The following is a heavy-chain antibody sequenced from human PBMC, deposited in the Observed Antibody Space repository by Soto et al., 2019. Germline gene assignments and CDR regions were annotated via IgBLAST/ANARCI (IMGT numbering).Heavy chain of an antibody. CDR1: GFTLSDHY. CDR2: SRNKANSYTT. Sequence: PGGSLRLSCAASGFTLSDHYMDWVRQAPGKGLEWVGRSRNKANSYTTEYAASVKGRFTISRDDSKNSLYLQVNSLKTEDTAVYYCTRGRIATPGTDFGYWGQGTLVTVSS. J-gene: IGHJ4*02. V-gene: IGHV3-72*01. CDR3: TRGRIATPGTDFGY. D-gene: IGHD6-13*01.